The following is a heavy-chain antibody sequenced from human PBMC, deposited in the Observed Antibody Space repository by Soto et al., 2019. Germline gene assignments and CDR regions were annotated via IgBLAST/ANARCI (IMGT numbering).Heavy chain of an antibody. D-gene: IGHD1-26*01. CDR3: ARQVGGSYPVGDY. CDR2: IYHSGST. J-gene: IGHJ4*02. Sequence: SETLSLTCAVSGGSISSSNWWSWVRQPPGKGLEWIGEIYHSGSTNYNPSLKSRVTISVDKSKNQFSLKLSSVTAADTAVYYCARQVGGSYPVGDYWGQGTRVTVSS. V-gene: IGHV4-4*02. CDR1: GGSISSSNW.